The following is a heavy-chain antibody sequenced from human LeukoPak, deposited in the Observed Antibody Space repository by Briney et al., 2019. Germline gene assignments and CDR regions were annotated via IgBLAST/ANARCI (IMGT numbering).Heavy chain of an antibody. D-gene: IGHD3-9*01. CDR2: VFYSGSS. V-gene: IGHV4-39*01. Sequence: SETLSLTCTVSGGSISISTHYWGWIRQPPGKGLEWIGSVFYSGSSYYNPSLKSRVTIFVDTSKNQLSLKLSSVTAADTALYYCASSYDVLIYFDSWGQGTLVTVSS. J-gene: IGHJ4*02. CDR3: ASSYDVLIYFDS. CDR1: GGSISISTHY.